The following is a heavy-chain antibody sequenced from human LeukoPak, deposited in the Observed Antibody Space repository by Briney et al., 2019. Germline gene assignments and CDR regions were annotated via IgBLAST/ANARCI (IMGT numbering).Heavy chain of an antibody. CDR2: INHSGST. CDR3: ARLGDSSSWYYFDY. V-gene: IGHV4-34*01. CDR1: GGSFSGYY. J-gene: IGHJ4*02. Sequence: PSETLSLTCAVYGGSFSGYYWSWIRQPPGKGLEWIGEINHSGSTNYNPSLKSRVTISGDTSKNQFSLKLSSVTAADTAVYYCARLGDSSSWYYFDYWGQGTLVTVSS. D-gene: IGHD6-13*01.